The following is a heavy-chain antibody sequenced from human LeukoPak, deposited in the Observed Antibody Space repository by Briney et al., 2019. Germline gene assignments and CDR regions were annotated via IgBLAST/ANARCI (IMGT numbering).Heavy chain of an antibody. CDR2: ISSSSSTI. J-gene: IGHJ6*03. D-gene: IGHD4-17*01. V-gene: IGHV3-48*01. CDR3: ARANYGAYGRYYSYYMDV. CDR1: GFTFSSYS. Sequence: GGSLRLSCAASGFTFSSYSMNWVRQAPGKGLEWVSYISSSSSTIYHADSVRGRFTISRDNSKNTLYLQMNSLRAEDTAVYYCARANYGAYGRYYSYYMDVWGKGTTVTISS.